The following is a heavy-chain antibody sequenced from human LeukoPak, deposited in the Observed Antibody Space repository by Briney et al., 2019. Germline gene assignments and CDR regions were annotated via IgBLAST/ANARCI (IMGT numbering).Heavy chain of an antibody. CDR1: GFTFSSYS. CDR3: ARGEGWHCSGSDCFTHWFDP. V-gene: IGHV3-21*01. Sequence: GGSLRLSCAPSGFTFSSYSMNWVRQAPGKGLEWVSSISSSSSYIYYADSVKGRFTISRDNAKNSLYLQMNSLRVEDTAVYYCARGEGWHCSGSDCFTHWFDPWGQGALVTVSS. D-gene: IGHD2-2*02. CDR2: ISSSSSYI. J-gene: IGHJ5*02.